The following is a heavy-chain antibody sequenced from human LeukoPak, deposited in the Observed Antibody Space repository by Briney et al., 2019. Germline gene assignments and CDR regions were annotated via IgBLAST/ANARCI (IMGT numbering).Heavy chain of an antibody. CDR3: ARIPDIVVVPAAPINWFDP. CDR1: GGSFRGYY. CDR2: INHSGST. Sequence: SETLSLTCAVYGGSFRGYYWSWIRQPPEKGLEWIGEINHSGSTNYNPSLKSRVTISVDTSKNQFSLKLSSVTAADTAVYYCARIPDIVVVPAAPINWFDPWGQGTLVTVSS. V-gene: IGHV4-34*01. D-gene: IGHD2-2*01. J-gene: IGHJ5*02.